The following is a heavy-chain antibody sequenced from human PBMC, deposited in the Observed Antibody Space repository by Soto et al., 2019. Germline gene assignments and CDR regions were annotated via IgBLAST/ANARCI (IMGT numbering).Heavy chain of an antibody. J-gene: IGHJ5*02. D-gene: IGHD3-22*01. CDR2: ISAYNGNT. CDR3: ARDQEGITMIVGGT. CDR1: GDIFTSYG. Sequence: QVQLVQSGAEVKKPGASVKVSCKASGDIFTSYGISWVRQAPGQGLEWMGWISAYNGNTNYAQKFRGRVTXXTXTXKSTAYMERRSLRSDDTAVYYCARDQEGITMIVGGTWGQGTLVTVSS. V-gene: IGHV1-18*01.